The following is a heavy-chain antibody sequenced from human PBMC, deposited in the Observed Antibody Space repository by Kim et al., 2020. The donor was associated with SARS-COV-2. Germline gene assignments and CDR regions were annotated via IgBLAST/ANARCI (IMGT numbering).Heavy chain of an antibody. CDR1: GGTFSSYA. V-gene: IGHV1-69*04. CDR3: SRVPATTYYDSSGYYDY. D-gene: IGHD3-22*01. J-gene: IGHJ4*01. CDR2: IIPILGIA. Sequence: SVKVSCKSSGGTFSSYAISWVRQAPGQGLEWMVRIIPILGIANYAQKFQGRVTIPADKSTSTPYMELSSLRSEDTAVYYCSRVPATTYYDSSGYYDYW.